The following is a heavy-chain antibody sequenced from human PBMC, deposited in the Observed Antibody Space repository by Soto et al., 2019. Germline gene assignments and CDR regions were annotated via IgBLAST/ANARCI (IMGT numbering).Heavy chain of an antibody. CDR3: ARIVEVRGAPLGGPSYYFDY. CDR2: ISAYNGNT. V-gene: IGHV1-18*01. J-gene: IGHJ4*02. CDR1: GYTFTSYG. D-gene: IGHD3-10*01. Sequence: GASVKVSCKASGYTFTSYGISWVRQAPGQGLEWMGWISAYNGNTNYAQKLQGRVTMTTDTSTSTAYMERRSLRSDDTAVYYSARIVEVRGAPLGGPSYYFDYWGQGTLVTVSS.